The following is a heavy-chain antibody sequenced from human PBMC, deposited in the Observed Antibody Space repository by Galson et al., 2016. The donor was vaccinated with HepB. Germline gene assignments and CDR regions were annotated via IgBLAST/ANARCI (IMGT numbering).Heavy chain of an antibody. V-gene: IGHV3-74*01. CDR3: TRDDSYGLDV. J-gene: IGHJ6*02. Sequence: SLRLSCAASGFTFRDYYMSWIRQAPGKGLVWVSYINADGTSTTYADSVKGRFTISRDNAKNTVHLQMNSLRAEDTAIYYCTRDDSYGLDVWGQGTTVTVSS. D-gene: IGHD2-21*02. CDR2: INADGTST. CDR1: GFTFRDYY.